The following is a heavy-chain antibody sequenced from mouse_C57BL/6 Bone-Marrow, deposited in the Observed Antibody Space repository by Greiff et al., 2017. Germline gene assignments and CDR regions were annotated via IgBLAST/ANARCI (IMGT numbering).Heavy chain of an antibody. CDR2: IWRGGST. D-gene: IGHD2-4*01. Sequence: VKLMESGPGLVQPPQSLSITCTVSGFSLTSYGVHWVRQSPGKGLEWLGVIWRGGSTDYNAAFMSRLSITKDNSKSQVFFKMNSLQADDTAIYYCAKNWDYDNYYAMDYWGQGTSVTVSS. CDR3: AKNWDYDNYYAMDY. V-gene: IGHV2-5*01. J-gene: IGHJ4*01. CDR1: GFSLTSYG.